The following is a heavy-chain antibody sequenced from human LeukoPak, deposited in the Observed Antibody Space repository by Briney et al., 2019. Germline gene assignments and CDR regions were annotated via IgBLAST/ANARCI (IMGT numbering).Heavy chain of an antibody. CDR1: GGSISHYY. CDR2: IYYSGTT. D-gene: IGHD4-17*01. Sequence: SETLSLTCTVSGGSISHYYWSWIRQSPGKGLEWIGYIYYSGTTNYNPSLKSRVTISVDTSRNQFSLQLRSVTAADTTVYYCAREDPQTTVPEGMDVWGQGTTVIVSS. V-gene: IGHV4-59*01. CDR3: AREDPQTTVPEGMDV. J-gene: IGHJ6*02.